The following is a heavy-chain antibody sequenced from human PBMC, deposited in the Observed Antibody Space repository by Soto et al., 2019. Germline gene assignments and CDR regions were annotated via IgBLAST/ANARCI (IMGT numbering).Heavy chain of an antibody. Sequence: QVQLVQSGAEVKKPGASVKVSCKASGYTFTSYGISWVRQAPGQGLEWMGWISAYNGNTNYAQKLQGRGTMTTDTSTSTAYMELRSLRSDDTAVYYCARVDPNYYDSSGYYLLFDYWGQGTLVTVSS. V-gene: IGHV1-18*01. CDR3: ARVDPNYYDSSGYYLLFDY. CDR1: GYTFTSYG. D-gene: IGHD3-22*01. J-gene: IGHJ4*02. CDR2: ISAYNGNT.